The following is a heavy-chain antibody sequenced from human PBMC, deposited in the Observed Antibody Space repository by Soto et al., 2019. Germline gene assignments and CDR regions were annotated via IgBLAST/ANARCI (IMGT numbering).Heavy chain of an antibody. CDR1: GGSISSSGYY. Sequence: SETLSLTCTVSGGSISSSGYYWGWIRQPPGKGLEWIGTIYYSGSTYYTPSLKSRVTISVDTSKNQFSLKLSSLTAADTAVYYCAPNNWLDPWGRGTLVTVSS. CDR3: APNNWLDP. CDR2: IYYSGST. J-gene: IGHJ5*02. V-gene: IGHV4-39*01.